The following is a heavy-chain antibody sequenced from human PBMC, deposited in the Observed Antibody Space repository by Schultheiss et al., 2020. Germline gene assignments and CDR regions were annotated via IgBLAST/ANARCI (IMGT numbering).Heavy chain of an antibody. D-gene: IGHD3-3*01. J-gene: IGHJ6*03. CDR3: ASEWYYYMDV. V-gene: IGHV4-34*01. CDR2: IYHSGST. CDR1: GGSFSGYY. Sequence: SETLSLTCAVYGGSFSGYYWSWIRQPPGKGLEWIGEIYHSGSTNYNPSLKSRVTISVDKSKNQFSLKLSSVTAADTAVYYCASEWYYYMDVWGKGTTVTVSS.